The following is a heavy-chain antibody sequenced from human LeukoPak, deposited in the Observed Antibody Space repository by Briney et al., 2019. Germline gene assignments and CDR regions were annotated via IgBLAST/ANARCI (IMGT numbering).Heavy chain of an antibody. J-gene: IGHJ5*02. D-gene: IGHD6-13*01. CDR3: ARDYSIPPAAGSLYNWFAP. CDR2: ISNDDSNE. V-gene: IGHV3-30*04. Sequence: PGGSLRLSCAASGFTFSSYAMHWVRQAPGKGLEWVAVISNDDSNEFYADSVKGRFTISRDTSKNTLYLQMSNLRTEDTAVYYCARDYSIPPAAGSLYNWFAPWGQGTLVTVS. CDR1: GFTFSSYA.